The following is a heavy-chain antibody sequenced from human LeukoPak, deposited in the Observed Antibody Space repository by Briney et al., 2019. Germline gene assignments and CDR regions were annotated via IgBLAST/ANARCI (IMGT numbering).Heavy chain of an antibody. J-gene: IGHJ4*02. D-gene: IGHD1-26*01. Sequence: SGGSLRLSCAASGFTFSGYAMTWVRQAPGKGLEWVSGISGSGYSTYYADSVKGRFTISRDNSRNTLYLQMSSLGAEDTAVYYCAKEGYSGSYYAYWGQGTLVTVSS. CDR2: ISGSGYST. CDR3: AKEGYSGSYYAY. V-gene: IGHV3-23*01. CDR1: GFTFSGYA.